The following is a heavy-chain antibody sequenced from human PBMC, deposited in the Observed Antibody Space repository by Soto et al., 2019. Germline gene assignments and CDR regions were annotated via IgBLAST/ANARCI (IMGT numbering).Heavy chain of an antibody. V-gene: IGHV1-18*01. CDR2: INVYNGNT. D-gene: IGHD3-10*01. CDR1: GYTSTNYG. J-gene: IGHJ5*02. Sequence: GAPVKASCTAPGYTSTNYGISWARQAPGKGHEWMGWINVYNGNTKYAQKVQGRVTMTTDTSTSTAYMELRSLRSDDTAVYYCARVLDPGSYYNQYIWFRPWGQGTLVYVSS. CDR3: ARVLDPGSYYNQYIWFRP.